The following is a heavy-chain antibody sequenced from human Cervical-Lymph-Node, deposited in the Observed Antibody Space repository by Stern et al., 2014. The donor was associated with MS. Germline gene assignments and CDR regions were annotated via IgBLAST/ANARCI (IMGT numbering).Heavy chain of an antibody. V-gene: IGHV3-48*01. CDR2: ISSSNTI. CDR1: GFTFSSYS. Sequence: VQLVESGGGLVQPGGSLRLSCAASGFTFSSYSMNWVRQAPGKGLEWLSYISSSNTIYYADSVKGRFTISRDNAKNSLYLQMDSLRAEDTAVYYCARAERLAAGPDFWGQGTLVTVSS. J-gene: IGHJ4*02. CDR3: ARAERLAAGPDF. D-gene: IGHD6-25*01.